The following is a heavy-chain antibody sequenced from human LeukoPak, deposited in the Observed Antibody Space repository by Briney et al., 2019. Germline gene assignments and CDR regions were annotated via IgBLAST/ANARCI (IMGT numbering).Heavy chain of an antibody. CDR3: ARVGRSYYDILTGYYKNWFDP. D-gene: IGHD3-9*01. J-gene: IGHJ5*02. CDR2: IIPIFGTA. CDR1: GGTFSSYA. Sequence: SVKVSCKASGGTFSSYAISWVRQAPGQGLEWMGGIIPIFGTANYAQKFQGRVTITADESTSTAYMELSSLRSEDTAVYYCARVGRSYYDILTGYYKNWFDPWGQGTLVTVSS. V-gene: IGHV1-69*01.